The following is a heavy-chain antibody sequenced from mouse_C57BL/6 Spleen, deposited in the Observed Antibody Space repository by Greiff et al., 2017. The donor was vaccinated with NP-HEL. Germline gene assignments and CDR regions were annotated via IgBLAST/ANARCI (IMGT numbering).Heavy chain of an antibody. CDR1: GYTFTSYW. CDR2: IHPNSGST. Sequence: QVQLKQPGAELVKPGASVKLSCKASGYTFTSYWMHWVKQRPGQGLEWIGMIHPNSGSTNYNEKFKSKATLTVDKSSSTAYMQLSSLTSEDSAVYYCAMYDVGIAYWGQGTLVTVSA. CDR3: AMYDVGIAY. V-gene: IGHV1-64*01. D-gene: IGHD2-14*01. J-gene: IGHJ3*01.